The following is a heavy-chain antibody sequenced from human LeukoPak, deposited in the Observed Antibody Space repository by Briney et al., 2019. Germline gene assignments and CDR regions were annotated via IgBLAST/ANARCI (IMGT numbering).Heavy chain of an antibody. V-gene: IGHV1-18*04. J-gene: IGHJ4*02. D-gene: IGHD1-1*01. CDR1: GYTFTSYG. CDR2: ISAYNGNT. CDR3: ARDELAHFRLGRSVSAGY. Sequence: ASVKVSCKASGYTFTSYGISWVRQAPAQGLEWMGWISAYNGNTNYPQKLQGRVTMTTDTSTSTAYMELRSLRSDDTAVYYCARDELAHFRLGRSVSAGYWGQGTLVTVSS.